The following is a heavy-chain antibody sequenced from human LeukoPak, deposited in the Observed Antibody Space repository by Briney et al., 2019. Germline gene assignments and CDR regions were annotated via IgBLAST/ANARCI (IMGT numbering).Heavy chain of an antibody. CDR2: ISGSGGST. J-gene: IGHJ5*02. CDR3: AREGDYDFWSGPTKTNWFDP. Sequence: GGSLRLSCAASGFTFSSYAMSWVRQAPGKGLEWVSAISGSGGSTYYADSVKGRFTISRDNSKNTLYLQMNSLRAEDTAVYYCAREGDYDFWSGPTKTNWFDPWGQGTLVTVSS. V-gene: IGHV3-23*01. D-gene: IGHD3-3*01. CDR1: GFTFSSYA.